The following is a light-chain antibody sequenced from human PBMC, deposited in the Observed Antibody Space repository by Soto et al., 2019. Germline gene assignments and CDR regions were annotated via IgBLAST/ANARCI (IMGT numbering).Light chain of an antibody. V-gene: IGKV1-39*01. CDR1: QSISSY. CDR3: QQSYSTLGLT. Sequence: DLQMTQSPSSMSASVGDRVTITCRASQSISSYLNWYQQKPGKAPKLLIYAASSLQSGVPSRFSCSGSGTDFTLTISSLQPEDFATYYCQQSYSTLGLTFGGGTKVEIK. J-gene: IGKJ4*01. CDR2: AAS.